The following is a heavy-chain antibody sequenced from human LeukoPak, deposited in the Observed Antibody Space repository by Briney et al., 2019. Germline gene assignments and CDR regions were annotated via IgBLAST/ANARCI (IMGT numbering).Heavy chain of an antibody. J-gene: IGHJ4*02. CDR3: ARRFCSSTSCRTVDY. V-gene: IGHV4-59*08. D-gene: IGHD2-2*01. Sequence: SETLSLTCTVSGGSISSYYWSWIRQPPGKGLEWIGYIYYSGSTNYNPSLKSRVTISVDTSKNQFSLKLSSVTAADTAVYYCARRFCSSTSCRTVDYWGQGTLVTVSS. CDR2: IYYSGST. CDR1: GGSISSYY.